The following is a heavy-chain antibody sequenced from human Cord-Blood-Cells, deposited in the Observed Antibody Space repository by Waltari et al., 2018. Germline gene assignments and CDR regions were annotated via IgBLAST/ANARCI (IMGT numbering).Heavy chain of an antibody. CDR3: ARGFDFWSGYYFDY. D-gene: IGHD3-3*01. V-gene: IGHV4-34*01. CDR2: INHSGST. CDR1: GGSFSGYY. J-gene: IGHJ4*02. Sequence: QVQLQQWGAGLLKPSETLSLTCAVYGGSFSGYYWSWIRQPPGKGLEWSGEINHSGSTNYTPSLKSRVTISVDTSKNQFSLKLSSVTAADTAVYYCARGFDFWSGYYFDYWGQGTLVTVSS.